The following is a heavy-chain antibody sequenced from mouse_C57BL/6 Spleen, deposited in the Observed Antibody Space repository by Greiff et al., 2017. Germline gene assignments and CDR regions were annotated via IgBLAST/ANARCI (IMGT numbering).Heavy chain of an antibody. CDR1: GFNIKDDY. J-gene: IGHJ1*03. CDR3: TDYGSSFRYFDG. CDR2: IVPEDGGT. Sequence: VQLQQSGAELVRPGASVKLSCTASGFNIKDDYMHRVKQSPEQDLVWIGRIVPEDGGTEYDPKFQGKATMTADTSSNTAYLQLSSLTSEDTAVYYCTDYGSSFRYFDGWGTGTTVTVSS. D-gene: IGHD1-1*01. V-gene: IGHV14-1*01.